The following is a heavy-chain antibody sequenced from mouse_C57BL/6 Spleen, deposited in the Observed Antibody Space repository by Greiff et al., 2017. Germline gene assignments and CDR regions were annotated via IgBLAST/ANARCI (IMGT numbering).Heavy chain of an antibody. CDR1: CFTFPSYW. CDR3: ASGWLRRAMDY. D-gene: IGHD2-2*01. V-gene: IGHV1-69*01. J-gene: IGHJ4*01. Sequence: VQLQQPGAELVMPGASVKLSCTASCFTFPSYWVHWVKQRPGQGLEWIGEIDSSDSYTNYKQKFKGKSTLTVDKSSSTAYMQLSSLTSEDSAVYYCASGWLRRAMDYWGQGTSVTVSS. CDR2: IDSSDSYT.